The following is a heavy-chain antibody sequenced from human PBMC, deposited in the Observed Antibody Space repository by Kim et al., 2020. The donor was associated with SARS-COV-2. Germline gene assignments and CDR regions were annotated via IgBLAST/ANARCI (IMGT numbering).Heavy chain of an antibody. CDR3: ARNPGSSYSSGWFYYYYYMDV. CDR1: GGSISSYY. CDR2: IYYSGST. D-gene: IGHD6-19*01. V-gene: IGHV4-59*08. Sequence: SETLSLTCTVSGGSISSYYWSWIRQPPGKGLEWIGYIYYSGSTKYNPPLKSRVTISVDTTKNQFSLKLSSVTAADTAVYYCARNPGSSYSSGWFYYYYYMDVWGKGTTVTVSS. J-gene: IGHJ6*03.